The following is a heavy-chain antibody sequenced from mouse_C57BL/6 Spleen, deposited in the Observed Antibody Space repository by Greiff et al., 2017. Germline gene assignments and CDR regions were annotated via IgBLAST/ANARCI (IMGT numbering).Heavy chain of an antibody. V-gene: IGHV1-55*01. CDR2: IYPGSGST. Sequence: QVQLQQPGAELVKPGASVKMSCKASGYTFTSYWITWVKQRPGQGLEWIGDIYPGSGSTNYNEKFKSKATLTVDTSSSTAYMQLSSLTSEDSAVYYCARGNYYYGSSYVGYFDVWGTGTTVTVSS. J-gene: IGHJ1*03. CDR3: ARGNYYYGSSYVGYFDV. CDR1: GYTFTSYW. D-gene: IGHD1-1*01.